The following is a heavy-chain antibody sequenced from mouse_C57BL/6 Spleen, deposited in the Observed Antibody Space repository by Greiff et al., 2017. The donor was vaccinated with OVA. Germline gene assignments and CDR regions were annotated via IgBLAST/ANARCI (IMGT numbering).Heavy chain of an antibody. CDR2: IDPSDSYT. V-gene: IGHV1-69*01. CDR1: GYTFTSYW. Sequence: QVQLQQPGAELVMPGASVKLSCKASGYTFTSYWMHWVKQRPGQGLEWIGEIDPSDSYTNYYQKFKGKSTLTVDKSSSTAYMQLSSLTSEDSAVYYCARGGYDDGDYWGQGTTLTVSS. D-gene: IGHD2-2*01. CDR3: ARGGYDDGDY. J-gene: IGHJ2*01.